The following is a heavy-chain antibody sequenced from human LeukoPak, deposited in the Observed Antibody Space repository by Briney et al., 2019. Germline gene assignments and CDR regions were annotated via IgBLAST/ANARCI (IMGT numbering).Heavy chain of an antibody. CDR1: GGSISSNY. V-gene: IGHV4-4*07. CDR2: IYSSGNT. D-gene: IGHD3-22*01. Sequence: SETLSLTCIVSGGSISSNYWSWIRQPAGKGLEYIGRIYSSGNTNYNPSLKSRVTMSVDTSKNQFSLLLHSVTAADTAVYYCARVWLSSGSYWYFDFWGRGTLVIVSS. CDR3: ARVWLSSGSYWYFDF. J-gene: IGHJ2*01.